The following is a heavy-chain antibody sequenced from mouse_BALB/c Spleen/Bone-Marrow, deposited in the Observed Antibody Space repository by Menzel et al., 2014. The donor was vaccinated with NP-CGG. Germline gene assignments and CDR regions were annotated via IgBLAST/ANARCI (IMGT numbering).Heavy chain of an antibody. CDR3: ARYYRYDY. Sequence: QVQLQQSGAELMKPGALVKISCKATGYTFSSYWIEWVKQRPGHGLEWIGEILPGSGSTYYNEKFKGKATFTADTSSNTAYMQLSSLTSEDSAVYYCARYYRYDYWGQGTTLTVSS. CDR2: ILPGSGST. CDR1: GYTFSSYW. J-gene: IGHJ2*01. V-gene: IGHV1-9*01. D-gene: IGHD2-14*01.